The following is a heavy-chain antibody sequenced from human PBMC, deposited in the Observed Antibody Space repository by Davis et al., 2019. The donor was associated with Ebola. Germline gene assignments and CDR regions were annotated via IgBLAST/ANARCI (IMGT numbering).Heavy chain of an antibody. CDR1: GGTFSSYA. J-gene: IGHJ5*02. V-gene: IGHV1-69*04. CDR3: ARRRFGLGWFDP. CDR2: IIPILGIA. D-gene: IGHD3-16*01. Sequence: SVKVSCKASGGTFSSYAISWVRQAPGQGLEWMGRIIPILGIANYAQKFQGRVTMTRNTSISTAYMELSSLRSEDTAVYYCARRRFGLGWFDPWGQGTLVTVSS.